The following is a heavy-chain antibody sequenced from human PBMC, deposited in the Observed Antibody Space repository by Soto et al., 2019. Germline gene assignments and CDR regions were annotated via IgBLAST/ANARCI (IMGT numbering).Heavy chain of an antibody. CDR2: IYSGGST. Sequence: PGGSLRLSCAASGFTVSSNYMSWVRQAPGKGLEWVSVIYSGGSTYYADSVKGRFTISRDNSKNTLYLQMNSLRAEDTAVYYCASGSPYYDILTGYSPPGRFDYWGQGTRVTVSS. V-gene: IGHV3-66*01. J-gene: IGHJ4*02. CDR1: GFTVSSNY. CDR3: ASGSPYYDILTGYSPPGRFDY. D-gene: IGHD3-9*01.